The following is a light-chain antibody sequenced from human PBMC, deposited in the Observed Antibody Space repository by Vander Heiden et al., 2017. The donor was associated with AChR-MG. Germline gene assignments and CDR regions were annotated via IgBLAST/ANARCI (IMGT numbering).Light chain of an antibody. CDR3: QQDYSTLL. Sequence: DIVMTQSPDSLAVSLGERATINCKSSQSVLYSSNNKNYLDWYQQKPGQPPKLLIYWASTRESGVPDRFSGSGSGTDFTLTISSLQAEDVAVYYWQQDYSTLLFGQGTKVEIK. CDR2: WAS. V-gene: IGKV4-1*01. J-gene: IGKJ1*01. CDR1: QSVLYSSNNKNY.